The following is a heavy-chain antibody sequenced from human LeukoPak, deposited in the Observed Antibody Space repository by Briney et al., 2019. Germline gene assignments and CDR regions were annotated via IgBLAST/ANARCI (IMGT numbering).Heavy chain of an antibody. J-gene: IGHJ4*02. CDR3: ARAVGYYFDNSGPSKTFDY. D-gene: IGHD3-22*01. CDR2: IYHSGTT. V-gene: IGHV4-59*08. Sequence: SETLSLTCIVSGGSISSYYWGWIRQPPGEGLEWIGIIYHSGTTYYNASLKSRVTISVDTSKNQFSLKLTSVTAADTAVYYCARAVGYYFDNSGPSKTFDYWGQGTLVTVSS. CDR1: GGSISSYY.